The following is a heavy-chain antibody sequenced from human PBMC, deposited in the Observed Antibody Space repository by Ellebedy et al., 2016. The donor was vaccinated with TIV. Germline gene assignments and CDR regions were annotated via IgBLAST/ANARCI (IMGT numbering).Heavy chain of an antibody. CDR1: GYTFTNYH. CDR2: INPSGGST. V-gene: IGHV1-46*01. CDR3: ARGFVWFSYAFDI. J-gene: IGHJ3*02. Sequence: ASVKVSXXASGYTFTNYHMHWVREAPGQGLEWLGIINPSGGSTRYAQKFQGRVTMTRDTSISTAYMELRRLRSDDTAVFYCARGFVWFSYAFDIWGQGTMVTVSS. D-gene: IGHD2-21*01.